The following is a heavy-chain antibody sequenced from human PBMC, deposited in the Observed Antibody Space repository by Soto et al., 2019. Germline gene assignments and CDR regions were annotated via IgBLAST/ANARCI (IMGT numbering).Heavy chain of an antibody. V-gene: IGHV3-33*01. J-gene: IGHJ4*02. Sequence: RGSLRLSCAASGFTFSSYGMHWVRQAPGKGLEWVAVIWYDGSNKYYADSVKGRFTISRDNSKNTLYLQMNSLRAEDTAVYYCARGPMGGDILTGYYTYFDYWGQGTLVTVSS. CDR1: GFTFSSYG. D-gene: IGHD3-9*01. CDR3: ARGPMGGDILTGYYTYFDY. CDR2: IWYDGSNK.